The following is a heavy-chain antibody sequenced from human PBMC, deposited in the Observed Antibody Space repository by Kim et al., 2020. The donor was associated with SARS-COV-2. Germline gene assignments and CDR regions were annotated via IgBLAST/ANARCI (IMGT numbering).Heavy chain of an antibody. CDR3: AKDSQQSAGYYYGMDV. D-gene: IGHD6-13*01. Sequence: GGSLRLSCAASGFTFSSYAMSWVRQAPGKGLEWVSAISGSGGSTYYADSVKGRFTISRDNSKNTLYLQMNSLRAEDTAVYYCAKDSQQSAGYYYGMDVWGQGTTVTVSS. CDR2: ISGSGGST. J-gene: IGHJ6*02. CDR1: GFTFSSYA. V-gene: IGHV3-23*01.